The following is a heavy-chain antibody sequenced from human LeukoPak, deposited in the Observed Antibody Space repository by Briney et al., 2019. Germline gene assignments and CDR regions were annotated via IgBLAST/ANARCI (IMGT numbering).Heavy chain of an antibody. CDR1: GFTFSSYG. J-gene: IGHJ5*02. CDR3: AKVAAIAAASLWFDP. Sequence: GGSLRLSCAASGFTFSSYGMSWVRQAPGKGLEWVSAISGSGGSTYYADSAKGRFTISRDNSKNTLYLQMNSLRAEDTAVYYCAKVAAIAAASLWFDPWGQGTLVTVSS. D-gene: IGHD6-13*01. V-gene: IGHV3-23*01. CDR2: ISGSGGST.